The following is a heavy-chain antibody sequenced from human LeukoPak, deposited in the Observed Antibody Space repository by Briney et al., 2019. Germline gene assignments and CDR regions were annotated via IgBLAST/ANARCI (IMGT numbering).Heavy chain of an antibody. CDR3: ARGDEEVATLRRAFDI. D-gene: IGHD5-12*01. V-gene: IGHV4-34*01. J-gene: IGHJ3*02. CDR2: INHSGST. CDR1: GGSFSGYY. Sequence: YPSETLSLTCAVYGGSFSGYYWSWIRQPPGKGLEWIGEINHSGSTNYNPSLKSRVTISVDTSKNQFSLKLSSVTAADTAVYYCARGDEEVATLRRAFDIWGQGTMVTVSS.